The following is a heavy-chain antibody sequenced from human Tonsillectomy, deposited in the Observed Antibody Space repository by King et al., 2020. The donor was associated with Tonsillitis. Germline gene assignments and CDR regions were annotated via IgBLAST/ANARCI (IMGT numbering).Heavy chain of an antibody. CDR1: GFTFSSYA. CDR2: ISGSGGST. V-gene: IGHV3-23*04. J-gene: IGHJ4*02. Sequence: VQLVESGGGLVQPGGSLRLSCAASGFTFSSYAMSWVRQAPGKGLEWVSAISGSGGSTYYADSVKGRFTISRDNSKNTLYLQMNSLRAEDTAVYYCAKSALWFGELLSYYFDYWGQGPLVTVSS. CDR3: AKSALWFGELLSYYFDY. D-gene: IGHD3-10*01.